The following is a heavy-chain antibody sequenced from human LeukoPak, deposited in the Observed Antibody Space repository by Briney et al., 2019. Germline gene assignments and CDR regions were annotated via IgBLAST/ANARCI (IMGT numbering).Heavy chain of an antibody. CDR1: GYTFTSYG. CDR2: ISAYNGNT. V-gene: IGHV1-18*01. D-gene: IGHD6-19*01. Sequence: ASVKVSCKASGYTFTSYGISWVRQAPGQGLEWMGWISAYNGNTNYAQKLQGRVTMTTGTSTSTAYMELRSLRSDDTAVYYCARGPVAGTKTQPFDYWGQGTLVTVSS. J-gene: IGHJ4*02. CDR3: ARGPVAGTKTQPFDY.